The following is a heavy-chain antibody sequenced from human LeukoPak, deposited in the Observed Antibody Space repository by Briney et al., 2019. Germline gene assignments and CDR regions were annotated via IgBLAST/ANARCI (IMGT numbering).Heavy chain of an antibody. Sequence: ASVNVSFKASGYTFTNYGISWVRQAPGQGGEGMGWISAYNGKTNYAQKLQGRVTMTTHTSTSTAYMELRSLRSDDTAVYYCARESPFDRAYYYDSSGPTDYYYYGMDVWGQGTTVTVSS. CDR3: ARESPFDRAYYYDSSGPTDYYYYGMDV. D-gene: IGHD3-22*01. CDR1: GYTFTNYG. CDR2: ISAYNGKT. V-gene: IGHV1-18*01. J-gene: IGHJ6*02.